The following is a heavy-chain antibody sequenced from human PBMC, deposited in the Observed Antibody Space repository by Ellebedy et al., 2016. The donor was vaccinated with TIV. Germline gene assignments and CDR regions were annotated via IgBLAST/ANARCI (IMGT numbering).Heavy chain of an antibody. CDR3: VRVGPIETDAFDF. D-gene: IGHD2-15*01. CDR1: GFSLSDHY. Sequence: GESLKISXAVSGFSLSDHYIDWVRQAPGKGLDWVGRIRNKAKKYKTEYASSVKGRFSIYRDDSKDSVFLQMNRLKIEDTAVYYCVRVGPIETDAFDFWGQGTLVIVSS. J-gene: IGHJ3*01. CDR2: IRNKAKKYKT. V-gene: IGHV3-72*01.